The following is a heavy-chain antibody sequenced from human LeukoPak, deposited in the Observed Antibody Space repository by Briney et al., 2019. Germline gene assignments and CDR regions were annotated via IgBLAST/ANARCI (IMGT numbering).Heavy chain of an antibody. J-gene: IGHJ4*02. CDR2: INHSGST. D-gene: IGHD3-16*01. Sequence: SETLSLTCAVYGGSFSGYYWSWIRQPPGKGLEWIGEINHSGSTNYNPSLKSRVTISVDTSKNQFSLKLSSATAADTAVYYCARDRYVWGTGTLDYWGQGTLVTVSS. V-gene: IGHV4-34*01. CDR1: GGSFSGYY. CDR3: ARDRYVWGTGTLDY.